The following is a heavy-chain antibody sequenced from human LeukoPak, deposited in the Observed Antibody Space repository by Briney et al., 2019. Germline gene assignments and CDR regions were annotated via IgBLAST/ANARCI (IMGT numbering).Heavy chain of an antibody. CDR2: INEDGSGK. Sequence: GGSLRLSCVASGFTFSTYSMKWVRQAPGKGLEWVASINEDGSGKYSMDSVKDRVTISRDNAKNSLDLQINSLTVEDTAIYYCVRDDGDVWGKGTTVTVSS. J-gene: IGHJ6*04. CDR1: GFTFSTYS. V-gene: IGHV3-7*01. CDR3: VRDDGDV.